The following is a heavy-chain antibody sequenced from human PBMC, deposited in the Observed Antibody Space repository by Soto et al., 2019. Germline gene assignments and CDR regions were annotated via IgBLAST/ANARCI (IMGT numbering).Heavy chain of an antibody. J-gene: IGHJ4*02. CDR3: ASFLSEAKGPFDY. CDR1: GFTVSSNY. D-gene: IGHD1-26*01. V-gene: IGHV3-53*02. Sequence: EVQLVETGGGLIQPGGSLRLSCAASGFTVSSNYMSWVRQAPGKGLEWVSVIYSGGTTYYADSVKGRFTISRDNSKNTLYLQMNSLRAEDTAVYYCASFLSEAKGPFDYWGQGTLVTVSS. CDR2: IYSGGTT.